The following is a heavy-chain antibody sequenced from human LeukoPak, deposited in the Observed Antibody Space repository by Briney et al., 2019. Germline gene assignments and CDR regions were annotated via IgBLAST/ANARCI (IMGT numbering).Heavy chain of an antibody. CDR3: ARQRADRIFGVVMGFGLDY. D-gene: IGHD3-3*02. CDR2: IYHSGST. V-gene: IGHV4-4*02. Sequence: PSETLSLTCAVSGGSISSSNWWSWVRQPPGKGLEWIGEIYHSGSTNYNPSLKSRVTISVDKSKNQFSLKLSSVTAADTAVYYCARQRADRIFGVVMGFGLDYWGRGTLVTVSS. CDR1: GGSISSSNW. J-gene: IGHJ4*02.